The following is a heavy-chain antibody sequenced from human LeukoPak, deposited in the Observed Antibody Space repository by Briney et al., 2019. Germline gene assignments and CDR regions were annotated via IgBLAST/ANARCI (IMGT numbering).Heavy chain of an antibody. D-gene: IGHD6-13*01. CDR3: AKDRSSTWAFDY. Sequence: GRSLRLSCAASEFTFSIYGMHWVRQASGKGLEWVAVISHDGTDKYYADSVKGRFTISRDNSKNTLYLQMNSLRAEDTAVYYCAKDRSSTWAFDYWGQGTLVTVSS. J-gene: IGHJ4*02. CDR1: EFTFSIYG. CDR2: ISHDGTDK. V-gene: IGHV3-30*18.